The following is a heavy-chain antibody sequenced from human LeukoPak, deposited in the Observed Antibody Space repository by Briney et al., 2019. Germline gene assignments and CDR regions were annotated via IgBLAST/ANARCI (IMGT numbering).Heavy chain of an antibody. V-gene: IGHV3-49*03. CDR2: IRSKAYGGTT. CDR3: TRGRAAAGNDYLAYYYMDV. D-gene: IGHD6-13*01. Sequence: GGSLRLSCTASGFTFGDYDMSWFRQAPGKGLEWVGFIRSKAYGGTTEYAASVKGRFTISRDDSKSIAYLQMNSLKTEDTAVYYCTRGRAAAGNDYLAYYYMDVWGKGTTVTVSS. J-gene: IGHJ6*03. CDR1: GFTFGDYD.